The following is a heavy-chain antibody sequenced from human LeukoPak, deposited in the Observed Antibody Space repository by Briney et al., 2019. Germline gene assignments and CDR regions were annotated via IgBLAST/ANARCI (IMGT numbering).Heavy chain of an antibody. CDR2: IYYSGST. J-gene: IGHJ4*02. CDR3: ARGLYSYGNQYYFDY. V-gene: IGHV4-39*07. CDR1: GGSISSSSYY. D-gene: IGHD5-18*01. Sequence: SETLSLTCTVSGGSISSSSYYWGWIRQPPGKGLEWIGSIYYSGSTYYNPSLKSRVTISVDTSKNQFSLKLSSVTAADTAVYYCARGLYSYGNQYYFDYWGQGTLVTVSS.